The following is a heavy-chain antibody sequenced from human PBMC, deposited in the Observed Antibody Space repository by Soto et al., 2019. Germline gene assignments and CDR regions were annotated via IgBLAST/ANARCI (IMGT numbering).Heavy chain of an antibody. Sequence: GASVKVSCKASGCTFSSYAISWVRQAPGQGLEWMGGIIPIFGTANHAQKFQGRVTITADKSTSTAYMELSSLRSEDTAVYYCARAALRFLEWLLLFDYWGQGTLVTVSS. CDR3: ARAALRFLEWLLLFDY. CDR1: GCTFSSYA. V-gene: IGHV1-69*06. D-gene: IGHD3-3*01. CDR2: IIPIFGTA. J-gene: IGHJ4*02.